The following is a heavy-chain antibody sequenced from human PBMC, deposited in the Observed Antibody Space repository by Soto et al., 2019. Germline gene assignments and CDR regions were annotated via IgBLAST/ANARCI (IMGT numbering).Heavy chain of an antibody. CDR1: GFTFSSYA. J-gene: IGHJ3*02. CDR2: ISGSGGST. D-gene: IGHD3-10*01. CDR3: AKDALLVRAVDHDAFDI. Sequence: GGSLRLSCAASGFTFSSYAMSWVRQAPGKGLEWVSAISGSGGSTYYADSVKGRFTISRDNSKNTLYLQMNSLRAEDTAVYYCAKDALLVRAVDHDAFDIWGQGTMVTVSS. V-gene: IGHV3-23*01.